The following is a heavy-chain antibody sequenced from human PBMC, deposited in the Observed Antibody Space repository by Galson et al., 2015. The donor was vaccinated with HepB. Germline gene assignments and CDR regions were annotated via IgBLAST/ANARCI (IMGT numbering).Heavy chain of an antibody. CDR2: ISSSSTTI. CDR1: TFIFSTYS. V-gene: IGHV3-48*04. J-gene: IGHJ6*02. CDR3: AKDSYSDDYSNRYYYYGMDV. D-gene: IGHD4-11*01. Sequence: SLRLSCAASTFIFSTYSMDWVRQAPGKGLEWVSYISSSSTTIYYADSVKGRFTISRDNAKSSLYLQMNSLRAEDTAVYYCAKDSYSDDYSNRYYYYGMDVWGQGTTVTVSS.